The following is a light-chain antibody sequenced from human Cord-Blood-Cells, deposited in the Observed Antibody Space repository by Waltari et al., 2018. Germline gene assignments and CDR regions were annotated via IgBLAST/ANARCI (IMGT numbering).Light chain of an antibody. CDR3: QQRSNWPPLT. V-gene: IGKV3-11*01. CDR1: QSVSSY. Sequence: EIVLTQSPATLSLSPGESATLSCRASQSVSSYLAWYQQKPGQAPRLLIYDASNRATGIPARVSGRGSGTDFTLTISSLEPEDFAVYYCQQRSNWPPLTFGGGTKVEIK. J-gene: IGKJ4*01. CDR2: DAS.